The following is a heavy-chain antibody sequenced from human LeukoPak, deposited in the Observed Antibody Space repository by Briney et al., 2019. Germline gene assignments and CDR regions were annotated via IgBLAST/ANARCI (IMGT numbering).Heavy chain of an antibody. J-gene: IGHJ4*02. D-gene: IGHD2-2*01. Sequence: ASVKISCKVSGYTFTDYYMHWVQQAPGKGLEWMGLVDPEDGETIYAEKFQGRVTITADTSTDTAYVELSSLRSEDTAVYYCATVGYCSSTSCPTDYWGQGTLVTVSS. CDR1: GYTFTDYY. CDR2: VDPEDGET. CDR3: ATVGYCSSTSCPTDY. V-gene: IGHV1-69-2*01.